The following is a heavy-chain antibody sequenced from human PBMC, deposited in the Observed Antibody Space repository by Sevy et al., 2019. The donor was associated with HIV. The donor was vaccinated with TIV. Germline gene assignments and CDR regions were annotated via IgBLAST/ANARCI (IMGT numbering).Heavy chain of an antibody. Sequence: ASVKVSCKVSGYRLSQLSMHWVRQAPGKGLEWMESFDPEDDETIYAQNFQGRVAMTEDTSTDIAYMELSTLRSEDTAVYYCATTKHYYESSGSPFDYWGQGTLVTVSS. D-gene: IGHD3-22*01. CDR2: FDPEDDET. J-gene: IGHJ4*02. CDR1: GYRLSQLS. CDR3: ATTKHYYESSGSPFDY. V-gene: IGHV1-24*01.